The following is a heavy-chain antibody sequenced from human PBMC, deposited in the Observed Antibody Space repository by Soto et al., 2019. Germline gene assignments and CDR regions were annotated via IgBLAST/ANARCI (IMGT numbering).Heavy chain of an antibody. CDR3: SRDRPHNWFDP. V-gene: IGHV3-74*01. CDR1: GFTISNYW. CDR2: IDSYGGYT. J-gene: IGHJ5*02. Sequence: EGQLVESGGGLVQPGGSLSLSCAASGFTISNYWMHWVRQSPGKGLVWVAGIDSYGGYTRYADSVRGRFTIFRDNGKNSLYLQMNSLRHEDTAVYYCSRDRPHNWFDPWGQGALVTVST.